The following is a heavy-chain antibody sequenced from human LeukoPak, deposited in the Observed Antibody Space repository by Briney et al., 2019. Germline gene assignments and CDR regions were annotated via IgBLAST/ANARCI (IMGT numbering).Heavy chain of an antibody. Sequence: ASVKVSCKASGYTFTGYYMHWVRQAPGQGLEWMGWINPNSGGTNYAQKFQGRVTMTRDTSISTAYMELSRLRSDDTAVYYCARGWMDSDILTGWGSPLDLDPWGQGTLVTVSS. CDR3: ARGWMDSDILTGWGSPLDLDP. CDR1: GYTFTGYY. CDR2: INPNSGGT. J-gene: IGHJ5*02. V-gene: IGHV1-2*02. D-gene: IGHD3-9*01.